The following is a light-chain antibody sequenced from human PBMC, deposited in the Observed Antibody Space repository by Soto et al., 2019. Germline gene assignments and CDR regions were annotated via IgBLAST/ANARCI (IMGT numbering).Light chain of an antibody. CDR3: IQDFISHLT. J-gene: IGKJ1*01. Sequence: AMQITQSPSSLSASFGDRVSITCRASQGIRGDLGWYQQKPGKAPKLLISATSTLQSGVPSRFSGRGSGTNFTLTISRLQPEDFATYYCIQDFISHLTVGQGTKV. V-gene: IGKV1-6*01. CDR2: ATS. CDR1: QGIRGD.